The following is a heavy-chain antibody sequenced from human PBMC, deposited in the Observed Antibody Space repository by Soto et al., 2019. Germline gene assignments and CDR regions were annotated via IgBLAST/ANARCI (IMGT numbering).Heavy chain of an antibody. D-gene: IGHD2-15*01. CDR3: ARDPCSGGSCSWGYFDL. CDR2: ISAYNGNT. V-gene: IGHV1-18*01. Sequence: QVQLVQSGAEVKKPGASVKVSCKASGYTFTSYGISWVRQAPGQGLEWMGWISAYNGNTNYAQKLQGRVTMTTDTSTSTAYMELRSLRSDDTAVYYCARDPCSGGSCSWGYFDLWGRGTLVTVSS. J-gene: IGHJ2*01. CDR1: GYTFTSYG.